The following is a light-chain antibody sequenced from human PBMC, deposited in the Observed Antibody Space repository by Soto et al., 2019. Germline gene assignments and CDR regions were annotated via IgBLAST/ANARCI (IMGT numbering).Light chain of an antibody. Sequence: EIVLTQSPGTLSLSPGERATLSCRASQSVSRSYLAWYQQKPGQAPRLLIYGASSRATVSPDRFSSSGSRTNFTLTISRLEPEDSAVYYWQQYGTSPEYTFGQGTKMEIK. J-gene: IGKJ2*01. CDR2: GAS. CDR1: QSVSRSY. V-gene: IGKV3-20*01. CDR3: QQYGTSPEYT.